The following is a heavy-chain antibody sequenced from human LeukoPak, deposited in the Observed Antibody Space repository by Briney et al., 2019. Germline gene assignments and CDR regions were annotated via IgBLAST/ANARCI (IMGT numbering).Heavy chain of an antibody. V-gene: IGHV4-39*01. J-gene: IGHJ6*02. CDR3: ARGSGLGLDV. CDR1: GGSISSSSYY. CDR2: LYYTGNT. Sequence: SETLSLTCTVSGGSISSSSYYWGWIRQPPGKGLEWIGNLYYTGNTHYKSSLKSRLTISVDTSRNQFSLKLSSMTAADTAVCYCARGSGLGLDVWGQGTTVTVSS. D-gene: IGHD6-25*01.